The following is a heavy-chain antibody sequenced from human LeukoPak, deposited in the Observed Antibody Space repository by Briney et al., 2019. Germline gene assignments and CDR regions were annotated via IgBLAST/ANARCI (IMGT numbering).Heavy chain of an antibody. D-gene: IGHD4-11*01. CDR1: GFTFSSYA. CDR3: VRGTYSNGRCDVFDV. V-gene: IGHV3-30-3*01. CDR2: ISYDGSNK. J-gene: IGHJ3*01. Sequence: GRSLRLSCAASGFTFSSYAMHWVRQAPGKGLEWVAVISYDGSNKYYADSVKGRSTISRDNSKNGLSLEVNSLKPEDTAVYYCVRGTYSNGRCDVFDVWGQGTVVTVSS.